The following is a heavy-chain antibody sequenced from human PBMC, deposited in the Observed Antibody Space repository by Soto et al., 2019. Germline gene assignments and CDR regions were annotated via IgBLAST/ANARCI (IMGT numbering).Heavy chain of an antibody. CDR2: INHSGST. D-gene: IGHD6-19*01. Sequence: SETLSLTCAVYGGSFSGYYWSWIRQPPGKGLEWIGEINHSGSTNYNPSLKSRVTISVDTSKNQFSLKLSSVTAADTAVYYCAREQNLQWLVQFFQHWGQGTLVTVSS. CDR1: GGSFSGYY. CDR3: AREQNLQWLVQFFQH. J-gene: IGHJ1*01. V-gene: IGHV4-34*01.